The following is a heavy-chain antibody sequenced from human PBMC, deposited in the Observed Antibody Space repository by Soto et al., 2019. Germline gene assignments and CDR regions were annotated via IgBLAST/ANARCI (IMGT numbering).Heavy chain of an antibody. CDR3: TRDRGHSYAYYFDY. CDR2: INPNSGGT. V-gene: IGHV1-2*02. J-gene: IGHJ4*01. D-gene: IGHD5-18*01. Sequence: ASVKVSCKASGYTFTGYYMHWVRQAPGQGLEWMGWINPNSGGTNYAQKFQGRVTMTRDTSISTAYMELSRLRSDDTAVYYCTRDRGHSYAYYFDYLGHGTLVTVSS. CDR1: GYTFTGYY.